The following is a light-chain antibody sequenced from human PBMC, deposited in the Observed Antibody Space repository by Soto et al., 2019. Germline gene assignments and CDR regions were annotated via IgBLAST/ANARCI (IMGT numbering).Light chain of an antibody. J-gene: IGKJ4*01. CDR1: QSVSTY. V-gene: IGKV3-11*01. Sequence: EIVLTQSPATLSLSPGERATLSCRASQSVSTYLAWYQLRPGQAPRLLIYDASNMATGIPARFSGSGSGTDFTLTISSLEPEDFAVYYCQQRYNWPPLTFGGGTRVEIK. CDR2: DAS. CDR3: QQRYNWPPLT.